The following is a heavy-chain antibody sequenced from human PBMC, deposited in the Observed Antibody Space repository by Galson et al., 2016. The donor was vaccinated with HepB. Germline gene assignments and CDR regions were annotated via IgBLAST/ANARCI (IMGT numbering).Heavy chain of an antibody. D-gene: IGHD3-10*01. J-gene: IGHJ4*02. CDR3: ARGGYYYVAGSHYPFDY. CDR1: GASISSVNYY. V-gene: IGHV4-39*02. CDR2: FFYGWRT. Sequence: SETLSLTCSVSGASISSVNYYWGWIRQPPGKGLEYIGSFFYGWRTYYNPSLRGRLTISVDTSKNHFSLKLSSVAAADTAVYYCARGGYYYVAGSHYPFDYWGQGALVTVSS.